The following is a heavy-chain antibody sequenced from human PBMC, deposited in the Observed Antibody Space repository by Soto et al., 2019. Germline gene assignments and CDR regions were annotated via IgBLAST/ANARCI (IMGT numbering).Heavy chain of an antibody. CDR3: ARSDYGSGSYYPVS. D-gene: IGHD3-10*01. CDR2: MNPGSGDT. Sequence: ASVKVSCKASGYSFTNNDVSWVRQATGQGLEWMGWMNPGSGDTGYAQKFQGRVTMTRDISIATAYMELSSLRAEDTAVYYCARSDYGSGSYYPVSWGQGTLVTVSS. V-gene: IGHV1-8*01. J-gene: IGHJ4*02. CDR1: GYSFTNND.